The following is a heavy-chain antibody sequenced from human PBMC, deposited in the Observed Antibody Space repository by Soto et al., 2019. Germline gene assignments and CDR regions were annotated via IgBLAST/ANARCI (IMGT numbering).Heavy chain of an antibody. Sequence: GRSLRLSCAASGFTLSDHYMDWVRQAPGKGLEWVGRIRDKPNSYTTEYAASVKGRFTISRDDAKNSLYLQMNSLETEDTAVYYCARVVNSLARGGKGVFDIWGQGTMVTVSS. J-gene: IGHJ3*02. CDR2: IRDKPNSYTT. CDR3: ARVVNSLARGGKGVFDI. D-gene: IGHD3-10*01. CDR1: GFTLSDHY. V-gene: IGHV3-72*01.